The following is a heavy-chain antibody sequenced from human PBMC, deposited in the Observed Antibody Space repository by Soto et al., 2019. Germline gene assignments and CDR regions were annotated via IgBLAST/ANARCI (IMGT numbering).Heavy chain of an antibody. V-gene: IGHV3-23*01. D-gene: IGHD5-12*01. CDR2: LSVSDNTT. J-gene: IGHJ4*02. Sequence: EVQLLQSGGGLAQPGGSLRLTCEGSGFTFGGHAMAWVRQAPGKGLEWVSSLSVSDNTTYYADSARGRFTISRDNSKNMLFLQMNSLKVDDTAIYFCAESPPRIVAYFDYWGQGALVTVSS. CDR3: AESPPRIVAYFDY. CDR1: GFTFGGHA.